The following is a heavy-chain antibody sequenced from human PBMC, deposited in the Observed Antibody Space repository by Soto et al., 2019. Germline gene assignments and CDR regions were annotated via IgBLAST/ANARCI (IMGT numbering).Heavy chain of an antibody. CDR2: IYYSGST. Sequence: SETLSLTCTVSGGSISSGGYYWSWIRQHPGKGLEWIGYIYYSGSTYYNPSLKSRVTISVDTSKNQFSLKLSSVTAADTAVYYCARAETYYYDSSGYYLRPGAFDIWGQGTMVTVSS. CDR1: GGSISSGGYY. V-gene: IGHV4-31*03. D-gene: IGHD3-22*01. J-gene: IGHJ3*02. CDR3: ARAETYYYDSSGYYLRPGAFDI.